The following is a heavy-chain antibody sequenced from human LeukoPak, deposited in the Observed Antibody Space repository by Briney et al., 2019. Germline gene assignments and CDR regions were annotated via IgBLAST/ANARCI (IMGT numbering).Heavy chain of an antibody. CDR1: GCTFTSDY. CDR2: INPSGGRT. CDR3: ARGSRFLDY. D-gene: IGHD3-3*01. V-gene: IGHV1-46*01. Sequence: ASVKVSCKASGCTFTSDYIHWVRQAPGRGLEWLGIINPSGGRTTYGQNFQGRVTMTRDTSTSTVYMELSSLRSEGTAVYYCARGSRFLDYWGQGTLVTVSS. J-gene: IGHJ4*02.